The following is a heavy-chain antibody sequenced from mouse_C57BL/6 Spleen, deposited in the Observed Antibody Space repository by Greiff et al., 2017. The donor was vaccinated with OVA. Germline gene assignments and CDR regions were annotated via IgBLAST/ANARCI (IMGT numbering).Heavy chain of an antibody. V-gene: IGHV5-17*01. Sequence: EVKLVESGGGLVKPGGSLKLSCAASGFTFSDYGMHWVRQAPEKGLEWVAYISSGSSTIYYTDTVKGRFTISRDNAKNTLFLQMTSLRSEDTAMYYCERTREGGYFDYWGQGTTLTVSS. CDR3: ERTREGGYFDY. D-gene: IGHD3-1*01. CDR2: ISSGSSTI. CDR1: GFTFSDYG. J-gene: IGHJ2*01.